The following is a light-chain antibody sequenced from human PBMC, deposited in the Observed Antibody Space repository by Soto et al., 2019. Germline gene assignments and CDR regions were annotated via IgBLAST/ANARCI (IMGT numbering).Light chain of an antibody. J-gene: IGLJ2*01. CDR3: ISYAGSDNFL. Sequence: QSALTQPPSASGSPGQSVAISCTGTSSDVGGYNYVSWYQQHPGKAPKLIIYEVSKRPSGVPDRFSGSKSGNTASLTVSGRQAEDESDYYCISYAGSDNFLFGGGTKLTVL. CDR1: SSDVGGYNY. CDR2: EVS. V-gene: IGLV2-8*01.